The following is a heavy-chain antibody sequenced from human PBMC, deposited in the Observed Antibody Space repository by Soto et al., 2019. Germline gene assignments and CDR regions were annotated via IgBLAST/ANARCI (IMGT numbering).Heavy chain of an antibody. Sequence: EVQLLESGGGLVQPGGSLRLSCAASGFTFSSYAMSWVRQAPGKGLEWVSAISGSGGSTYYADSVKGRFTISRDKSKNTLYLQMNSLRAEDTAVYYCAKGSGMGDWYFDLWGRGTLVTVSS. CDR2: ISGSGGST. J-gene: IGHJ2*01. CDR1: GFTFSSYA. D-gene: IGHD3-10*01. V-gene: IGHV3-23*01. CDR3: AKGSGMGDWYFDL.